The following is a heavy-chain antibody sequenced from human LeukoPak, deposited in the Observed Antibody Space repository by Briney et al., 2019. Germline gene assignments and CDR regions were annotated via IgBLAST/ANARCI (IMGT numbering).Heavy chain of an antibody. J-gene: IGHJ4*02. CDR2: IRYDGSNK. CDR3: ARDLSRHDYGSFDY. Sequence: PGGSLRLSCAASGFTFSSYGMHWVRQAPGKGLEWVAFIRYDGSNKYYADSVKGRFTISRDNSKNTLYLQMNSLRAEDTAVYYCARDLSRHDYGSFDYWGQGTLVTVSS. CDR1: GFTFSSYG. D-gene: IGHD4-17*01. V-gene: IGHV3-30*02.